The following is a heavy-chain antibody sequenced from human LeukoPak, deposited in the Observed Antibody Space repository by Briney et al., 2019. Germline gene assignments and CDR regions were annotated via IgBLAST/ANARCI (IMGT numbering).Heavy chain of an antibody. Sequence: SETLSLTCTVSGGSIRSSYYYWSWIRQPPGKGLEWIGYIYYSGSTNYNPSLKSRVTISVDTSKNQFSLKLSSVTAADTAVYYCARDTYYYDSSGYYYEGFDYWGQGTLVTVSS. CDR2: IYYSGST. D-gene: IGHD3-22*01. V-gene: IGHV4-61*01. J-gene: IGHJ4*02. CDR3: ARDTYYYDSSGYYYEGFDY. CDR1: GGSIRSSYYY.